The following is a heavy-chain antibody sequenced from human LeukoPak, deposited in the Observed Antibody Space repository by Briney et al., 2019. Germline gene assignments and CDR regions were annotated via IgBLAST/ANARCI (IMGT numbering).Heavy chain of an antibody. V-gene: IGHV4-38-2*02. CDR2: IYHSGST. Sequence: SETLSLTCAVSGYSISSGYYWGWIRQPPGKGLEWIGSIYHSGSTYYNPSLKSRVTMSVDTSKNQFSLKLSSVTAADTAVYYCARDKPDYGDYSTSPAYYMDVWGKGTTVTVSS. CDR1: GYSISSGYY. D-gene: IGHD4-17*01. J-gene: IGHJ6*03. CDR3: ARDKPDYGDYSTSPAYYMDV.